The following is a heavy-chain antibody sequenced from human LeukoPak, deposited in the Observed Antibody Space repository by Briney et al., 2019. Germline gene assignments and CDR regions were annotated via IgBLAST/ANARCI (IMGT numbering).Heavy chain of an antibody. V-gene: IGHV3-7*01. CDR1: GFYFSAYW. J-gene: IGHJ4*02. Sequence: PGGSLRLSCAASGFYFSAYWMTWVRQAPGKGLEWVANIKPDGSEKSYVDSVKGRFTISRDNAKNSLFLRMNSLRAEDTAVYYCARDRRDFPEYYYDSSFPSFVFDYWGQGTLVTVSS. D-gene: IGHD3-22*01. CDR3: ARDRRDFPEYYYDSSFPSFVFDY. CDR2: IKPDGSEK.